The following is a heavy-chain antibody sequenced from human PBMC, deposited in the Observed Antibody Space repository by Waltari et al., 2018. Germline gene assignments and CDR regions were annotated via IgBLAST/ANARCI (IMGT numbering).Heavy chain of an antibody. CDR1: GFTFSSYD. V-gene: IGHV3-13*01. CDR2: MGTAGDT. Sequence: EAQLVESGGGLVQPGGSLRLSCAASGFTFSSYDMHWVRQATGKGREWVSAMGTAGDTYDPGSVKGRFTISRENAKNSLYLQMNSLRAGDTAVYYCARAVTIGDYYMDVWGKGTTVTVSS. CDR3: ARAVTIGDYYMDV. D-gene: IGHD3-9*01. J-gene: IGHJ6*03.